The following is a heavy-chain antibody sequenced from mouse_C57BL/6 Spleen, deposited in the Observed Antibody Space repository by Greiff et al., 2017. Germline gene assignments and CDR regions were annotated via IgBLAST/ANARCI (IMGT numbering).Heavy chain of an antibody. V-gene: IGHV7-3*01. CDR3: ARSSFAMDY. J-gene: IGHJ4*01. CDR2: IRNKANGYTT. D-gene: IGHD6-1*01. Sequence: EVHLVESGGGLVQPGGSLSLSCAASGFTFTDYYMSWVRQPPGKALEWLGFIRNKANGYTTEYSATVKGRFTISRDNSQSILYLQMNALRAEDSATYYCARSSFAMDYWGQGTSVTVSS. CDR1: GFTFTDYY.